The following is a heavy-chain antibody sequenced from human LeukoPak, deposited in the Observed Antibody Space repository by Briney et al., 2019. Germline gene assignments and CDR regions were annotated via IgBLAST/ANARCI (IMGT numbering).Heavy chain of an antibody. J-gene: IGHJ4*02. CDR3: ATVHGTSDSSSWYSS. Sequence: ASVKVSCKVSGYTLTELSMHWVRQAPGKGLEWMGGFDPEDGETIYAQKFQGRVTMTEDTSTDTAYMELSSLRSEDTAVYYCATVHGTSDSSSWYSSWGQGTLVTVSS. CDR2: FDPEDGET. D-gene: IGHD6-13*01. CDR1: GYTLTELS. V-gene: IGHV1-24*01.